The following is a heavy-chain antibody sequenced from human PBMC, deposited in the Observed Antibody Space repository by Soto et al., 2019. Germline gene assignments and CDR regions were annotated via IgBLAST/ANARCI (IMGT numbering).Heavy chain of an antibody. CDR1: GGSIRSYY. J-gene: IGHJ6*02. D-gene: IGHD2-15*01. CDR3: ARHLTYCSAGSCYSDFPYYGMDV. V-gene: IGHV4-59*08. Sequence: SETLSLTCTVSGGSIRSYYWSWIRQAPGKGLEWIGYLYNSGSTVYNPSLKSRVTISVDTSKNQFSLKLSSVTAADTAVYYCARHLTYCSAGSCYSDFPYYGMDVWGQGTTVTVSS. CDR2: LYNSGST.